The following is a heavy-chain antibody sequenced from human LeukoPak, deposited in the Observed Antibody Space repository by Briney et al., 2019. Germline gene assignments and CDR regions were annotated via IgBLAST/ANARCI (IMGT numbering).Heavy chain of an antibody. V-gene: IGHV1-2*02. J-gene: IGHJ4*02. D-gene: IGHD3-10*01. CDR3: ARARRITMVRGVIHPGDY. CDR2: INPNSGGT. CDR1: GGTFSSYA. Sequence: GASVKVSCKASGGTFSSYAISWVRQAPGQGLEWMGWINPNSGGTNYAQKFQGRVTMTRDTSISTAYMELSRLRSDDTAVYYCARARRITMVRGVIHPGDYWGQGTLVTVSS.